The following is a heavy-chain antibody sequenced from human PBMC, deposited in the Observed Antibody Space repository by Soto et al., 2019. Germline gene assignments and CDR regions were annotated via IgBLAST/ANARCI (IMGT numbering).Heavy chain of an antibody. CDR2: IYYSGST. V-gene: IGHV4-59*01. J-gene: IGHJ6*04. Sequence: TSETLSLTCTVSGGSISSYYWSWIRQPPGKGLEWIGYIYYSGSTNYNPTLKSRVTISVDTSKNQFSLKLSSVTAADTAVYYCARGTGGPMDVGGKGTTVPVSS. CDR3: ARGTGGPMDV. D-gene: IGHD1-1*01. CDR1: GGSISSYY.